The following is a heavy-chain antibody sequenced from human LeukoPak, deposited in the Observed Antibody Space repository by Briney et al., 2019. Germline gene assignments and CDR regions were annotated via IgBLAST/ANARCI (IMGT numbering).Heavy chain of an antibody. CDR2: IGPYNGNT. J-gene: IGHJ4*02. V-gene: IGHV1-18*04. CDR1: GYTFTSYG. D-gene: IGHD3-16*02. Sequence: ASVKVSCKASGYTFTSYGISWVRQAPGQGLEWMGSIGPYNGNTNYAERLQGRVIMTTDTSTRTAYMELRSLRSDDTAVFYCARDQYDDVWGSYRPYFDYWGQGTLVTVSS. CDR3: ARDQYDDVWGSYRPYFDY.